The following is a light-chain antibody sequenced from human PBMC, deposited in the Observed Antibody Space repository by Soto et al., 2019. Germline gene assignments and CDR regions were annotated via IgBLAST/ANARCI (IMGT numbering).Light chain of an antibody. CDR3: QQRSNWPMYT. Sequence: EIVLTQSPATLSLSPGERATLSCRASQSVSSYLAWYQQKPGQAPRLLIYDASNRATGIPARFSGSGSATDFTLTISSLEPEDFAVYYCQQRSNWPMYTFGQGTKLEIK. CDR1: QSVSSY. V-gene: IGKV3-11*01. CDR2: DAS. J-gene: IGKJ2*01.